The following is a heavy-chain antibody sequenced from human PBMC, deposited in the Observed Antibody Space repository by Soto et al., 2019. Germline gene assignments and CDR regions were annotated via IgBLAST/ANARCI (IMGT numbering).Heavy chain of an antibody. V-gene: IGHV5-51*01. CDR1: GYSFTSYW. CDR3: ARQLEAAGTFYYYGMDV. J-gene: IGHJ6*02. D-gene: IGHD6-13*01. Sequence: GESRKISCKGSGYSFTSYWIGWVRQMPGKGLEWMGIIYPGDSDTRYSPSFQGQVTISADKSISTAYLQWSSLEASDTAMYYCARQLEAAGTFYYYGMDVWGQGTTVTVSS. CDR2: IYPGDSDT.